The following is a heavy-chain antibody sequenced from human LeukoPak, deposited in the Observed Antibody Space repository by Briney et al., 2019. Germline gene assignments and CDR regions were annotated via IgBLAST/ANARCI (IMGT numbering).Heavy chain of an antibody. CDR3: TGGDNT. CDR2: IYTSGNT. V-gene: IGHV4-61*02. J-gene: IGHJ5*02. D-gene: IGHD2/OR15-2a*01. Sequence: SETLSLTCTVSGGSISSGSSYWSWIRQPAGKGLEWIGRIYTSGNTTYKHSLQSRVTISVDTAKNQFSLKLSSVTPADTAVYYCTGGDNTWGQGTLVTVSS. CDR1: GGSISSGSSY.